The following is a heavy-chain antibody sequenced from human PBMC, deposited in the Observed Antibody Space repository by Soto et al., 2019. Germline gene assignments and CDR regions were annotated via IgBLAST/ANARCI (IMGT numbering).Heavy chain of an antibody. V-gene: IGHV3-66*01. J-gene: IGHJ4*02. CDR3: ARGGSSGWFARPFDY. D-gene: IGHD6-19*01. CDR1: GFTVSSNY. CDR2: IYSGGST. Sequence: PGGSLRLSCAASGFTVSSNYMSWVRQAPGKGLEWVSVIYSGGSTYYADSVKGRFTISRDNSKNTLYLQMNSLRAEDTAVYYCARGGSSGWFARPFDYWGQGTLVTVSS.